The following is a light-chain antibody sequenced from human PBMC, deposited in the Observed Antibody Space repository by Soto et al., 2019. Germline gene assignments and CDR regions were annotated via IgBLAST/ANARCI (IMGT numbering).Light chain of an antibody. V-gene: IGLV1-44*01. CDR1: SSNIGSNA. CDR2: SNN. J-gene: IGLJ3*02. CDR3: ATWDDSLNAWV. Sequence: QSVLTQPPSASGTPGQRVTISCSGSSSNIGSNAVNWYQHLPGTAPKLLMYSNNQRPSGVPDRFSGSQSGTSASLAISGLQSEDEADYYCATWDDSLNAWVFGGGTKVTVL.